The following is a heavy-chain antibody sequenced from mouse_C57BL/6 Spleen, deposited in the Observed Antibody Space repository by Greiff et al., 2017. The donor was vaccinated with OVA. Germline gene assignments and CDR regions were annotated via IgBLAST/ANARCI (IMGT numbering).Heavy chain of an antibody. J-gene: IGHJ2*01. CDR2: IYPGDGDT. CDR1: GYAFSSYW. D-gene: IGHD1-1*01. Sequence: VQLQQSGAELVKPGASVKISCKASGYAFSSYWMNWVKQRPGKGLEWIGQIYPGDGDTNYNGKFKGKATLTADKSSSTAYMQLSSLTSEDSAVYFCARGIYYYGSSWDYWGQGTTLTVSS. V-gene: IGHV1-80*01. CDR3: ARGIYYYGSSWDY.